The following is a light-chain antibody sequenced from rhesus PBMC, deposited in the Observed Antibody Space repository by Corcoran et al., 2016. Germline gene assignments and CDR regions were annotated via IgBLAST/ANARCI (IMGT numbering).Light chain of an antibody. CDR3: QHGYGTPFT. Sequence: DIQMTQSPSSLSAFVGDRVTITCRASENVTNYLNWYHQKPGKAPEFLIYRASTLQTGVPSRFTGSGYGKEFFLTISSLQPEDVGTYYCQHGYGTPFTFGPGTKLDIK. V-gene: IGKV1-74*01. CDR1: ENVTNY. CDR2: RAS. J-gene: IGKJ3*01.